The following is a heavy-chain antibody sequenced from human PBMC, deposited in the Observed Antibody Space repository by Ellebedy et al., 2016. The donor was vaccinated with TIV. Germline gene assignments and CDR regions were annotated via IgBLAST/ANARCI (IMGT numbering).Heavy chain of an antibody. Sequence: MPGGSLRLSCAVYGGSFSGYYWSWIRQPPGKGLEWIGEINHSGSTNYNPSLKSRVTISVDTSKNQFSLKLSSVTAADTAVYYCARAFLRYPMYGDYVIRWFDPWGQGTLVTVSS. J-gene: IGHJ5*02. CDR1: GGSFSGYY. CDR2: INHSGST. D-gene: IGHD4-17*01. V-gene: IGHV4-34*01. CDR3: ARAFLRYPMYGDYVIRWFDP.